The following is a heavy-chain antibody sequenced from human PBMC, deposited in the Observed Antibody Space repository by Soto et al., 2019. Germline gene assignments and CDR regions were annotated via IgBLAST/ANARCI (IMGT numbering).Heavy chain of an antibody. J-gene: IGHJ6*02. CDR3: ARDGPYYYASRMDV. CDR1: GIPVSSNY. D-gene: IGHD3-10*01. CDR2: LHSGGDT. Sequence: EVQLVESGGGLVQPGGSLRLSCAASGIPVSSNYMTWVRQAPGKGLEWVSVLHSGGDTYYANSVKGRFTISRHDSTNTLXXQXXXXTAEXXXVYYCARDGPYYYASRMDVWGQGTTVTVSS. V-gene: IGHV3-53*04.